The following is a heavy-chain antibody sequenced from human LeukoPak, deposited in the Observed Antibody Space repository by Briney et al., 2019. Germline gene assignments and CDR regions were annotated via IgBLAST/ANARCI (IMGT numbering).Heavy chain of an antibody. V-gene: IGHV4-34*01. CDR3: ARSMVTTDRNFDH. CDR1: GGSFSGYY. Sequence: SETLSLTCAVYGGSFSGYYWSWVRQPPGKGLECIGEIHHSGSTNYNPSLKSRVTLSVDTSKNQFSLKLSSVTAADTAIFYCARSMVTTDRNFDHWGQGTLVTVSS. CDR2: IHHSGST. D-gene: IGHD2-21*02. J-gene: IGHJ4*02.